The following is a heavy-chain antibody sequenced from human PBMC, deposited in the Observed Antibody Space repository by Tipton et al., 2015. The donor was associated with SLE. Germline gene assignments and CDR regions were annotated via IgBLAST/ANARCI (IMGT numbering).Heavy chain of an antibody. V-gene: IGHV4-38-2*02. CDR2: IYHSGST. CDR1: GYSISSGYY. CDR3: ARATTALAPFDY. D-gene: IGHD2-21*02. J-gene: IGHJ4*02. Sequence: TLSLTCTVSGYSISSGYYWGWIRQPPGKGLEWIGNIYHSGSTYYNPSLKSRVTISVDTSKNQFSLRLDSVTAADTALYYCARATTALAPFDYWGQGTLATVSS.